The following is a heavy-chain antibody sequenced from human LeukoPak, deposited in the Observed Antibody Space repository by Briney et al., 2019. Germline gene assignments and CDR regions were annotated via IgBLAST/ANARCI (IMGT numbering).Heavy chain of an antibody. D-gene: IGHD5-18*01. Sequence: PSETLSLTCTVSGGSISSYYWSWIRQPAGKGLEWIGRIYTSGSTNYNPSLKSRVTISVDTSKNQFSLKLSSVTAADTAVYYCASGEAGYSYGPFDYWGQGTLVTVSS. CDR3: ASGEAGYSYGPFDY. CDR2: IYTSGST. J-gene: IGHJ4*02. CDR1: GGSISSYY. V-gene: IGHV4-4*07.